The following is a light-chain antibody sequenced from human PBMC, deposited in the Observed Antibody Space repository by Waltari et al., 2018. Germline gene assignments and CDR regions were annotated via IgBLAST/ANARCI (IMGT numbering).Light chain of an antibody. CDR1: SSDIGRNT. J-gene: IGLJ3*02. V-gene: IGLV1-44*01. Sequence: QSVPTQPPSVSGTPGQRVTISCSGSSSDIGRNTVNWYQHLPGTAPKLLIYSNYQRPSGVPDRFSGSKSGTSASLAIRGLQSEDEADYYCATWDDSLDTPVFGGGTKLTVL. CDR3: ATWDDSLDTPV. CDR2: SNY.